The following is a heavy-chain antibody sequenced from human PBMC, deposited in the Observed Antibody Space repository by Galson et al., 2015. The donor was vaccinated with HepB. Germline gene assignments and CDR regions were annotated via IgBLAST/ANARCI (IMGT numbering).Heavy chain of an antibody. D-gene: IGHD6-13*01. Sequence: SVKVSCKASGGTFSSYAISWVRQAPGQGLEWMGRIIPILGIANYAQKFQGRVTITADKSTSTAYMELSSLRSEDTAVYYCARKGRIAAAGDAFDIWGQGTMVTVSS. CDR2: IIPILGIA. J-gene: IGHJ3*02. CDR1: GGTFSSYA. CDR3: ARKGRIAAAGDAFDI. V-gene: IGHV1-69*04.